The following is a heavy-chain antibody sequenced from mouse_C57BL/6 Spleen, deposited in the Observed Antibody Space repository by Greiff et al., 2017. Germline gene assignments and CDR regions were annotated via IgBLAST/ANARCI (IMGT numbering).Heavy chain of an antibody. V-gene: IGHV1-19*01. CDR3: ARGDYGNSWFAY. J-gene: IGHJ3*01. CDR1: GYTFTDYY. D-gene: IGHD2-1*01. CDR2: INPYNGGT. Sequence: EVQLQQSGPVLVKPGASVKMSCKASGYTFTDYYMNWVKQSPGKSLEWIGVINPYNGGTSYNQKFKGKATLTVDKSSSTAYMVLSSLASEDSAVYYCARGDYGNSWFAYGGQGTLVTVSA.